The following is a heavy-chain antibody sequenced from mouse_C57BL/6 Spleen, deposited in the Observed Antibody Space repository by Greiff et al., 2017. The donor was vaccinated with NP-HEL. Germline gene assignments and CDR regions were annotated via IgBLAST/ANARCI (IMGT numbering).Heavy chain of an antibody. CDR1: GYTFTSYW. J-gene: IGHJ4*01. CDR2: IDPSDSYT. V-gene: IGHV1-50*01. Sequence: QVQLQQPGAELVKPGASVKLSCKASGYTFTSYWMQWVKQRPGQGLEWIGEIDPSDSYTNYNQKFKGKATLTVDTSSSTAYMQLSSLTSEDSAVYYCAGANWGYAMDYWGQGTSVTVSS. D-gene: IGHD4-1*01. CDR3: AGANWGYAMDY.